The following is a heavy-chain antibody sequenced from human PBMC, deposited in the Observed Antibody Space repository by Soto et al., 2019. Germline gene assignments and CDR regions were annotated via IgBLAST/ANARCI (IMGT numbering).Heavy chain of an antibody. CDR3: AGSGYSYGYVLAFDP. Sequence: PSETLSLTCTVSGGSISSGDYYWSWIRQPPGKGLEWIGYIYYSGSTYYNPSLKSRVTISVDTSKNQFSLKLSSVTAADTAVYYCAGSGYSYGYVLAFDPWGQGTLVTVSS. D-gene: IGHD5-18*01. CDR2: IYYSGST. V-gene: IGHV4-30-4*01. J-gene: IGHJ5*02. CDR1: GGSISSGDYY.